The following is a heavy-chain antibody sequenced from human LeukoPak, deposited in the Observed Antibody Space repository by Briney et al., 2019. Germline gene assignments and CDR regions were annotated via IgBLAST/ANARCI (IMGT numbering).Heavy chain of an antibody. CDR1: GDSVPSNSAA. CDR3: ARGYCSSTSCYDYYYGMDV. Sequence: SQTLSLTCAISGDSVPSNSAAWNWIRQSPSRGLEWLGRTYYRSKWYNDYAVSVKSRITINPDTSKNQFSLQLNSVTPEDTAVYYCARGYCSSTSCYDYYYGMDVWGQGTTVTVSS. CDR2: TYYRSKWYN. D-gene: IGHD2-2*01. J-gene: IGHJ6*02. V-gene: IGHV6-1*01.